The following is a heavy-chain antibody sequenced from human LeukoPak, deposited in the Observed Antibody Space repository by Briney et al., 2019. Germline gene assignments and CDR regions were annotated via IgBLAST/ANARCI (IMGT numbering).Heavy chain of an antibody. CDR1: GFTVSSNY. CDR2: IYSGGST. Sequence: PGGSLRLSCAASGFTVSSNYMSWVRQAPGKGLEWVSVIYSGGSTYYADSVKGRFTISRDNSKNTLYLQMNSLRAEDTAVYYCARDSTVTRLGDYWGQGTLVTVSS. J-gene: IGHJ4*02. D-gene: IGHD4-17*01. CDR3: ARDSTVTRLGDY. V-gene: IGHV3-53*01.